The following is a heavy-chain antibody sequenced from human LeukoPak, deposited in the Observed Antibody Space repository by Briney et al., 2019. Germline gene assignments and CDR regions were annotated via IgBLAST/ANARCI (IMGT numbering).Heavy chain of an antibody. D-gene: IGHD6-19*01. V-gene: IGHV4-59*08. CDR2: IYYSGST. CDR3: ARLLSSGWQYYFDY. Sequence: PSETLSLTCTVSGGSISSYYWSWIRQPPGKGLVWIGYIYYSGSTNYNPSLKSRVTISVDTSKNQFSLKLSSVTAADTAVYYCARLLSSGWQYYFDYWGQGTLVTVSS. J-gene: IGHJ4*02. CDR1: GGSISSYY.